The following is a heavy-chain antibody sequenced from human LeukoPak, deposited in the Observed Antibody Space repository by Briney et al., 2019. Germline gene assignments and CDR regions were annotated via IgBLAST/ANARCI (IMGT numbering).Heavy chain of an antibody. CDR2: IYSGGST. CDR1: GFTVSSNY. D-gene: IGHD2-2*01. Sequence: PGGSLRLSCAASGFTVSSNYMNWVRQAPGKGLEWVSVIYSGGSTYYADSVKGRFTISRDNAKSSLYPQMNSLRAEDTAVYYCASPKIVVVPAAIRSYYMDVWGKGTTVTVSS. J-gene: IGHJ6*03. V-gene: IGHV3-66*01. CDR3: ASPKIVVVPAAIRSYYMDV.